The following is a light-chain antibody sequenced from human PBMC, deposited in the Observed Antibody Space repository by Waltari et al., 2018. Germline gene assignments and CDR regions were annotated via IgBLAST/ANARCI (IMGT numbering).Light chain of an antibody. Sequence: SVLTQPPSTSGAPWTRVASTCSASSSTVGGNHVSQYQQLPGTAPKLLMRKNKRRPSGVPKRFSGSKAGTSASLAISGLQSEDDAYYYCASWDDTLNGPVFGGGTKLTVL. CDR2: KNK. J-gene: IGLJ3*02. V-gene: IGLV1-44*01. CDR1: SSTVGGNH. CDR3: ASWDDTLNGPV.